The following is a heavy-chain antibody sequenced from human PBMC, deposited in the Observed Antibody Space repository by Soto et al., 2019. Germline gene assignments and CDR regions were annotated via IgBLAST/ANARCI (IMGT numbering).Heavy chain of an antibody. CDR2: VGGSGAST. CDR1: GFIFSNYA. J-gene: IGHJ4*02. CDR3: AKTTYTWGAGQNYFDY. D-gene: IGHD6-19*01. Sequence: EVQLLESGGGLVQPGGSLKLSCAASGFIFSNYAMTWVRQAPGKGLEWVSAVGGSGASTYYADSVKGRFTISRDNSKNTLYLQMNSLRAEDTAVYFCAKTTYTWGAGQNYFDYWGQGTLVTVSS. V-gene: IGHV3-23*01.